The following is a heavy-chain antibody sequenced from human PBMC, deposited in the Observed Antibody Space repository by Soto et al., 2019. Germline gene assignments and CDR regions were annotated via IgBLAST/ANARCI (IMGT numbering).Heavy chain of an antibody. Sequence: SETLSLTCTVSGGSIGTYYWSWIRQPPGKGLEWIGYIYYSGSTNYNPSLKSRVTISVDTSKNQFSLKLSSVTAADTAVYYCARGGWRHIDYWGQGTLVTVSS. CDR3: ARGGWRHIDY. CDR1: GGSIGTYY. D-gene: IGHD3-3*01. V-gene: IGHV4-59*08. CDR2: IYYSGST. J-gene: IGHJ4*02.